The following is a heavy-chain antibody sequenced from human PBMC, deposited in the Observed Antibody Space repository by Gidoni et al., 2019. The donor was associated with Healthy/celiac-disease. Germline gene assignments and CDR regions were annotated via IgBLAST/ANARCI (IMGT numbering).Heavy chain of an antibody. CDR3: ATVKGYNWNYGGGVAFDI. D-gene: IGHD1-7*01. J-gene: IGHJ3*02. CDR2: FDPEDGET. V-gene: IGHV1-24*01. CDR1: GYPLTELS. Sequence: QVQLVQSGAAVKKPGASVKVSSKVSGYPLTELSMHWVRQAPGKGLEWMGGFDPEDGETIYAQKCQGRVTMTEETSTDTAYMELSSLRSEDTAVYYCATVKGYNWNYGGGVAFDIWGQGTMVTVSS.